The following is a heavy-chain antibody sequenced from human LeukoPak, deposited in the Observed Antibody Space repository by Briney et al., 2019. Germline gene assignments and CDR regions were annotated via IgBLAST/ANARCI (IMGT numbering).Heavy chain of an antibody. CDR3: ARVVLERFGAYYYMDV. CDR1: GGTFSSYA. J-gene: IGHJ6*03. CDR2: ISGYNGNR. D-gene: IGHD1-1*01. Sequence: ASVKVSCKASGGTFSSYAISWVRQAPGQGLEWMGWISGYNGNRNYAQKFQGRVTMTTDTSTSTAYMELKSLRSDDTAVYYCARVVLERFGAYYYMDVWGKGTTVTVSS. V-gene: IGHV1-18*01.